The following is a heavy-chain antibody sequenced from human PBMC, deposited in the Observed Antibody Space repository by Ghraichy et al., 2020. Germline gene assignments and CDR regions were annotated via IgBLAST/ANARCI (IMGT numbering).Heavy chain of an antibody. CDR2: IYYSGST. D-gene: IGHD3-10*01. CDR3: ARHSTMVRGVITRVYYYYYGMDV. V-gene: IGHV4-39*01. Sequence: SETLSLTCTVSGGSINSSSYYWGWIRQPPGKGLEWIGSIYYSGSTYYNPSLKSRVTISVDTSKNQFSLKLSSVTAADTAVYYCARHSTMVRGVITRVYYYYYGMDVWGQGTTVTVSS. J-gene: IGHJ6*02. CDR1: GGSINSSSYY.